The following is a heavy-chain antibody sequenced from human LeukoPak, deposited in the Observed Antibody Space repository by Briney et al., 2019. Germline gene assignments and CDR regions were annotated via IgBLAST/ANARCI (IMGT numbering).Heavy chain of an antibody. V-gene: IGHV3-21*01. CDR3: ARARSGYTSASDFDF. J-gene: IGHJ4*02. CDR2: ISSGSSYI. Sequence: PGGSLRLSCAASGFTFSSYSMNWVRQAPGEGLEWVSFISSGSSYIYYADSVKDQFTISRDNAKNSLYLQMNSLRAEDTAVYYCARARSGYTSASDFDFWGQGTLVTVSS. CDR1: GFTFSSYS. D-gene: IGHD6-19*01.